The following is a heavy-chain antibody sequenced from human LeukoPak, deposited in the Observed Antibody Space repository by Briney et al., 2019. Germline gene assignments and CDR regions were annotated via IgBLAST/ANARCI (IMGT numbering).Heavy chain of an antibody. D-gene: IGHD5-18*01. J-gene: IGHJ4*02. CDR3: ARHRAYSYGRAGGDY. CDR2: INHSGST. Sequence: GSLRLSCAASGFTFSSYGMTWVRHAPGKGLEWIGEINHSGSTNYNPSLKSRVTISVDTSKNQFSLKLSSVTAADTAVYYCARHRAYSYGRAGGDYWGQGTLVTVSS. V-gene: IGHV4-34*01. CDR1: GFTFSSYG.